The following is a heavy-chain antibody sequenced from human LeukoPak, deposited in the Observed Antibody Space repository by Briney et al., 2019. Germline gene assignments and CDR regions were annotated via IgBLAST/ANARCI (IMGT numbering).Heavy chain of an antibody. CDR2: IKSKTDGGTT. Sequence: PGGSLRLSCAGSGFTFSDAWMSWVRQAPGRGLEWVGRIKSKTDGGTTDYAVPVKGRFTISRDDSKNTLYLQMNSLKTEDTAVYYCTTPLSIAAAEVFDPWGQGTLVTVSS. D-gene: IGHD6-13*01. CDR3: TTPLSIAAAEVFDP. V-gene: IGHV3-15*01. J-gene: IGHJ5*02. CDR1: GFTFSDAW.